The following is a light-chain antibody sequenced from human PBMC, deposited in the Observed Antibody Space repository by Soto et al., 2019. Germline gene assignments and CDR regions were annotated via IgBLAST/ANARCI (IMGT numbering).Light chain of an antibody. Sequence: QSVLTQPASVSGSPGQSITISCTGTSSDIGAYNFVSWYQQHPGKAPKLMLYDVNIRPSGVSNRFSGSKSGNTASLTISGLQAEDEDDYYCTSWTTSTTKIFGGGTKVTVL. V-gene: IGLV2-14*03. J-gene: IGLJ2*01. CDR3: TSWTTSTTKI. CDR1: SSDIGAYNF. CDR2: DVN.